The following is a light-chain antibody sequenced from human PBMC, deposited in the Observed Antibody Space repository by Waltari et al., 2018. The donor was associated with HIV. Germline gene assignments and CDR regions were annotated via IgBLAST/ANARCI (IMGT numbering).Light chain of an antibody. CDR3: QQRSNWLWT. J-gene: IGKJ1*01. CDR2: DAS. Sequence: EIVLTQSPATLSLSPGERATLSCRASQSVSSYLAWYQQKPGQAPRLLIYDASSRATGIPARFSGSGSGTDFTLTISSLEPEDFAVYYCQQRSNWLWTFGQVTKVEIK. CDR1: QSVSSY. V-gene: IGKV3-11*01.